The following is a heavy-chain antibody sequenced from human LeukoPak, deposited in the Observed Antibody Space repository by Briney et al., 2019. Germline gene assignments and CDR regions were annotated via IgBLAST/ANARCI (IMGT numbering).Heavy chain of an antibody. CDR1: GFTFSSHG. CDR2: ISGSGGRT. Sequence: PGGSLRLSCAASGFTFSSHGMSWVRQAPGKGLAWVSAISGSGGRTYYADSVKGRFTISREHSKNTLYLQMNSLRADYTAVDYCATNPFQKRYLEWLLVPDYWGQGTLVTVSS. J-gene: IGHJ4*02. D-gene: IGHD3-3*01. V-gene: IGHV3-23*01. CDR3: ATNPFQKRYLEWLLVPDY.